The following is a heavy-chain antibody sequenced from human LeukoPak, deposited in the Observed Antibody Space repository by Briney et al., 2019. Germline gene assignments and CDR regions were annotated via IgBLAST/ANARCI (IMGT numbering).Heavy chain of an antibody. CDR1: RFTLSSHP. Sequence: GGALRLSCAASRFTLSSHPMHGVRPAPGKGLEGVAVISFDGRHKYYADSVTGRFTISRDNSKITLYLQMDSLSTDDTAMYYCARDPYCSTYNCDNLGPYWYWYMDVWGKGTTVTISS. V-gene: IGHV3-30*04. J-gene: IGHJ6*03. CDR3: ARDPYCSTYNCDNLGPYWYWYMDV. D-gene: IGHD2-8*01. CDR2: ISFDGRHK.